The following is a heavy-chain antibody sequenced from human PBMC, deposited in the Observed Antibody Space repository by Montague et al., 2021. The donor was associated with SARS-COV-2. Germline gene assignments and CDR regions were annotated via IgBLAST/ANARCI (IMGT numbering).Heavy chain of an antibody. CDR2: TDWDDDK. CDR1: GLPLSTSGLC. CDR3: ARIPNDSWYVSYFDY. Sequence: PALVKPTQTLILTCTLSGLPLSTSGLCVGWIRQPPGKALEWLALTDWDDDKYYSPSLKTRLSISKDTSKNQVVLTMANMEPVDTATYYCARIPNDSWYVSYFDYWGQGILVTVSS. V-gene: IGHV2-70*01. D-gene: IGHD6-13*01. J-gene: IGHJ4*02.